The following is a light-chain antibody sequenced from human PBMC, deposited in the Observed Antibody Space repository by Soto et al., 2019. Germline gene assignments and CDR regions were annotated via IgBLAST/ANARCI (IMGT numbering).Light chain of an antibody. CDR1: QNIVNY. J-gene: IGKJ5*01. Sequence: DIQITQSPASLSASVGDRVTITCLSSQNIVNYLNWYQQKPGKAPKLLIYGASSLQSGVPSRFSGSGFGTYFTLTISSLQTEDSATYYCQHNYSPPPITFGQGTRLEI. CDR2: GAS. V-gene: IGKV1-39*01. CDR3: QHNYSPPPIT.